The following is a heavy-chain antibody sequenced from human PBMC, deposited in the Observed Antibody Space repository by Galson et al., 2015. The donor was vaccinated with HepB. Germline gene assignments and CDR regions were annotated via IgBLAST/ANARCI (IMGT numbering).Heavy chain of an antibody. D-gene: IGHD3-22*01. Sequence: LRLSCAASGFTFSNAWMNWVRQAPGKGLEWVGRIKSKTDGGTTDYAAPVKGRFTISRDDSKNTLYLQMNSLKTEDTAVYYCTTNTYYDSSGYYFGVYWGQGTLVTVSS. CDR2: IKSKTDGGTT. CDR3: TTNTYYDSSGYYFGVY. V-gene: IGHV3-15*07. CDR1: GFTFSNAW. J-gene: IGHJ4*02.